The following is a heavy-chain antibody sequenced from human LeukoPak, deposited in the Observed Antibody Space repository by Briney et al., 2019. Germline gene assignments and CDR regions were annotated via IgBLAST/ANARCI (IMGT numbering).Heavy chain of an antibody. D-gene: IGHD3-10*01. V-gene: IGHV5-51*01. CDR2: IHPGDSDT. J-gene: IGHJ4*02. CDR3: ARRGEGPIGGIGY. Sequence: GASLQISCKGSGSIFANYWIGCGRQLPGKGLEWMGIIHPGDSDTRYSPSFQGQVTISAEKSISTAYLQWNSLKASDTAMYYCARRGEGPIGGIGYWGQGTLVTVSS. CDR1: GSIFANYW.